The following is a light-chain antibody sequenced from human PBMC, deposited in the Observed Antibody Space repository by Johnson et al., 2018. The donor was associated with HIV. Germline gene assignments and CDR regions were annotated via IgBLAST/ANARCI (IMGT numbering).Light chain of an antibody. CDR3: GKWASRLIVYG. J-gene: IGLJ1*01. Sequence: QSVLTQPPSVSAAPGQRVTISCSGCRFNIGIHFVSWYQQVPGTAPKLLICESNYRPSGFPNRSSGSKSSTSATLCITGLQTGDEADYSCGKWASRLIVYGFGTGTKVTVL. CDR1: RFNIGIHF. V-gene: IGLV1-51*02. CDR2: ESN.